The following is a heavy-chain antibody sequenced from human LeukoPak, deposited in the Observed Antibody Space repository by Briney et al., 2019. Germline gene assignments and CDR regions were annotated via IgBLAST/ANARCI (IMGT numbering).Heavy chain of an antibody. Sequence: SETLSLTCTVSGGSISSGSYYWSWIRQPAGKGLEWIGRIYTSGSTNYNPSLKSRVTISVDTSKNQFSLKLSSVTAVDTAVYYCAREGQYGDFNWFDPWGQGTLVTVSS. J-gene: IGHJ5*02. CDR2: IYTSGST. CDR3: AREGQYGDFNWFDP. CDR1: GGSISSGSYY. V-gene: IGHV4-61*02. D-gene: IGHD4-17*01.